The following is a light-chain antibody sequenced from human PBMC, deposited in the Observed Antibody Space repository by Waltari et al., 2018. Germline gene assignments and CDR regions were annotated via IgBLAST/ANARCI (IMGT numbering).Light chain of an antibody. J-gene: IGLJ3*02. V-gene: IGLV2-14*03. CDR1: SSDVGGYNY. CDR2: DVK. Sequence: HSALAQPASVSGSPGQSITISCTGTSSDVGGYNYVSWYQQHPGKAPRLMIYDVKNRPSGVSHRFSGSKSGDPASLTISGLQAEDEADYYCSSFPRTNSWVFGGGTKLTVL. CDR3: SSFPRTNSWV.